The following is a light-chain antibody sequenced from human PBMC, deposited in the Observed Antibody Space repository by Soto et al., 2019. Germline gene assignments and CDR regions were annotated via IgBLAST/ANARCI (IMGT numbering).Light chain of an antibody. J-gene: IGKJ5*01. CDR3: QQYGISPTT. Sequence: VLTQSPATLSLSPGERATLSYRASQSVSSNLAWYQQKPGQAPRLLIYGASTRATGIPARFSGSGSGTDFTLTISRLEPEDFAVYHCQQYGISPTTFGQGTRLEIK. V-gene: IGKV3-20*01. CDR1: QSVSSN. CDR2: GAS.